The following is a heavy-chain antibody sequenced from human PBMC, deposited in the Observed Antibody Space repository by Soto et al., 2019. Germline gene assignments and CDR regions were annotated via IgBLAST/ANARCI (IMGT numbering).Heavy chain of an antibody. V-gene: IGHV4-31*03. CDR2: IYYSGST. D-gene: IGHD3-16*02. CDR3: ACLGFNGSEIIGFES. Sequence: TLSLTCTVSGGSIISGGYYWSWIRQHPGKGLEWIGYIYYSGSTYYNPSLKSRVTISVDTSKNQFSLKLSSVTAADTAVYSWACLGFNGSEIIGFESLGRGTLGTVSS. J-gene: IGHJ5*01. CDR1: GGSIISGGYY.